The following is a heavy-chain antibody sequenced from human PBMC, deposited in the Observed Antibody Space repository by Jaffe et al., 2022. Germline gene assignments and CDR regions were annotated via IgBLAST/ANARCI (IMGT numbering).Heavy chain of an antibody. J-gene: IGHJ4*02. D-gene: IGHD2-15*01. V-gene: IGHV3-49*03. CDR1: GFIFGDYG. CDR2: IRSKAYGGTT. CDR3: TRDGGYCSSGFCSSPALGNY. Sequence: EVHLVESGGGLVQPGRSLRLSCAASGFIFGDYGMSWFRQAPGKGLEWVGFIRSKAYGGTTEYAASVKGRFIISRDDSKSIAYLQMNSLKTEDTAVYYCTRDGGYCSSGFCSSPALGNYWGQGTLVTVSS.